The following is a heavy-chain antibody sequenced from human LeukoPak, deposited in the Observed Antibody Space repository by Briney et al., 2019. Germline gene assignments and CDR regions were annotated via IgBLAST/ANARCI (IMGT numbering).Heavy chain of an antibody. V-gene: IGHV6-1*01. CDR2: TYYRSKWYN. D-gene: IGHD4/OR15-4a*01. CDR3: ARDGGASPSGLYYYGMDV. J-gene: IGHJ6*02. Sequence: SQTLSLTCAIPGDSVSSNSAAWNWIRQSPSRGLEWLGRTYYRSKWYNDYAVSVKSRITINPDTSKNQFSLQLNSVTPEDTAVYYCARDGGASPSGLYYYGMDVWGQGTTVTVSS. CDR1: GDSVSSNSAA.